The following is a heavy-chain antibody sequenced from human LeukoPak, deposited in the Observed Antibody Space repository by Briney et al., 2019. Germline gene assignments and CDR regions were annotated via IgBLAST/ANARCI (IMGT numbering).Heavy chain of an antibody. Sequence: GGSLRLSCAASGFTFDRFTIHWVRQTPGKGLEWVSLINRRGHTFYADSVKGRFTISRDNSRNSVFLQMNSLRPEDTALYHCANELHCPSDCLSFHSSGHGTLVTVSS. CDR2: INRRGHT. D-gene: IGHD2-21*02. V-gene: IGHV3-43*01. CDR1: GFTFDRFT. CDR3: ANELHCPSDCLSFHS. J-gene: IGHJ4*03.